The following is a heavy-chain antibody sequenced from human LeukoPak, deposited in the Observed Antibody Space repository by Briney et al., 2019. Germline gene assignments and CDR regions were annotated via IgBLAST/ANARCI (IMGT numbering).Heavy chain of an antibody. V-gene: IGHV3-48*02. CDR3: ARDVYGNYGMDV. Sequence: PGGSLRLSCAASGFTFSSSAMSWVRQAPGKGLEWISYISTSRTIYYADSVRGRFTISRDIVKNLLYLQMNTLRDEDTAVYYCARDVYGNYGMDVWGQGTTVTVSS. D-gene: IGHD2/OR15-2a*01. J-gene: IGHJ6*02. CDR2: ISTSRTI. CDR1: GFTFSSSA.